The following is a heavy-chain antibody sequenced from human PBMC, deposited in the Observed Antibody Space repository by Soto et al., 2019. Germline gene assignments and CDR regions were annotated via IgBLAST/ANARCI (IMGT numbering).Heavy chain of an antibody. Sequence: PGGSLRLSCAASGFSFSTYTMSWVRRAPGKGLEWVSAISSSGGIPSYADSVQGRFTISRDNPKKTLYLQMNSLRAEDTAVYYCAKARCTTSNCYVPDYWGQGTLVTVSS. J-gene: IGHJ4*02. V-gene: IGHV3-23*01. D-gene: IGHD2-8*01. CDR3: AKARCTTSNCYVPDY. CDR1: GFSFSTYT. CDR2: ISSSGGIP.